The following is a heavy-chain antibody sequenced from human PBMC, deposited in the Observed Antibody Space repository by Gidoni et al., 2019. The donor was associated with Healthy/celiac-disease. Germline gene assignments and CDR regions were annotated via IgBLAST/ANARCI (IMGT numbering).Heavy chain of an antibody. CDR1: GYSFTSYW. J-gene: IGHJ3*02. CDR2: IDPSDSYT. Sequence: EVQLVQSGAEVKKPGESLRISCKGSGYSFTSYWISWVRQMSGKGLEWMGRIDPSDSYTNYSPSFQGHVTISADKSISTAYLQWSSLKASDTAMYYCARQTMYSSPTVAFDIWGQGTMVTVSS. CDR3: ARQTMYSSPTVAFDI. D-gene: IGHD6-19*01. V-gene: IGHV5-10-1*01.